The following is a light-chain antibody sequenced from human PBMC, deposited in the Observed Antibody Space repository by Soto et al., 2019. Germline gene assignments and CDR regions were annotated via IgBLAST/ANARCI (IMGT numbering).Light chain of an antibody. J-gene: IGLJ3*02. CDR3: ATWDDTLKGPV. V-gene: IGLV1-44*01. CDR1: SSNIGSKP. CDR2: TND. Sequence: QSVLTQPPSASGTPGQRVTISCCGSSSNIGSKPINWSQHLPGTAPKLLIFTNDRRPSGVPDRFSGSKSGTSGSLAITGLQSADEADYYCATWDDTLKGPVFGGGAKLTVL.